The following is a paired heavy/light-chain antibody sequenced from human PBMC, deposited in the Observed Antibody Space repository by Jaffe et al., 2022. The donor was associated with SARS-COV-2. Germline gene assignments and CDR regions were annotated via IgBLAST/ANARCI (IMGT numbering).Light chain of an antibody. CDR3: QQYYNIPRT. J-gene: IGKJ1*01. CDR2: WAS. CDR1: QSVFHSSENKNF. Sequence: DIVMTQSPDSLAVSLGERATINCKSSQSVFHSSENKNFLAWYQQKPGQSPKLLIYWASTRESGVPDRFSGSGSGTDFTLTISSLQAEDVAVYFCQQYYNIPRTFGQGTKVEIK. V-gene: IGKV4-1*01.
Heavy chain of an antibody. V-gene: IGHV3-15*01. J-gene: IGHJ4*02. Sequence: EVQLVESGGGLVKPGGSLRLSCAASGFTFRNTWMTWVRQAPGKGLEWVGRITSATDGATVDYAAPVKGRFTISRDDSKNTLYLQMNNLKVEDTAMYYCTSDLRWELRTDYWGQGALVTVSS. D-gene: IGHD1-26*01. CDR3: TSDLRWELRTDY. CDR1: GFTFRNTW. CDR2: ITSATDGATV.